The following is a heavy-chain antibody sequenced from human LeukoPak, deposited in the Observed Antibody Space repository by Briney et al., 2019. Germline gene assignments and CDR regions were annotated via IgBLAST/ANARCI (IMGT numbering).Heavy chain of an antibody. D-gene: IGHD5-24*01. V-gene: IGHV3-30*04. J-gene: IGHJ3*02. CDR1: GFTFSYYA. Sequence: GRSLRLSCAASGFTFSYYAMHWVRQAPGKGLEWVTIISYDGSNKYYADSVKGRFTISRDNSKNTLYLQMNSLRAEDTAVYYCARGSRDDAFDIWGQGTMVTVSS. CDR3: ARGSRDDAFDI. CDR2: ISYDGSNK.